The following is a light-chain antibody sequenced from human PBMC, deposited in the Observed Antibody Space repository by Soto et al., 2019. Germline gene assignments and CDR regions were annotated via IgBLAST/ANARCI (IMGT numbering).Light chain of an antibody. Sequence: EIVLTQSPATLSLSPGERATLSCRASQNVCNYVAWYQQTAGQAPRLLLYDASKRATGIPARFSGSGSGTGFTLTISSLEPEDSAVYYCQQRSNWPPMNTFGQGTKLEIK. CDR2: DAS. CDR1: QNVCNY. V-gene: IGKV3-11*01. CDR3: QQRSNWPPMNT. J-gene: IGKJ2*01.